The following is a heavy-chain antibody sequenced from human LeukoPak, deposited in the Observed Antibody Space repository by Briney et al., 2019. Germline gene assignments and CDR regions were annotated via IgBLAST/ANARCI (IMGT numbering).Heavy chain of an antibody. Sequence: GGSLRLSCAASGFTFSNYWIHWVRQAPGKGLVWVSRIKSDGSSTSYADSVKGRFTISRDNAENTLYLQMNSLRAEDTAVYYCAGDLCSGGSCVLDAFDIWGQGTMVTVSS. V-gene: IGHV3-74*01. D-gene: IGHD2-15*01. CDR3: AGDLCSGGSCVLDAFDI. CDR2: IKSDGSST. CDR1: GFTFSNYW. J-gene: IGHJ3*02.